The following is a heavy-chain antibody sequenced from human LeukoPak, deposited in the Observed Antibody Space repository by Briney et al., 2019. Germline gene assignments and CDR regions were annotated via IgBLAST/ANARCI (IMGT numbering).Heavy chain of an antibody. V-gene: IGHV5-51*01. Sequence: GESLKISCKGSGYSFTSYWIGWVRQMPGKGLEWMGIIYPGDSDTRYSPSFQGQVTISADKSISTAYLQWSSLKASDTAMYYCASGSRSRYSSSSTKDTTPNYYYYYMDVWGKGTTVTVSS. CDR2: IYPGDSDT. J-gene: IGHJ6*03. CDR1: GYSFTSYW. D-gene: IGHD6-6*01. CDR3: ASGSRSRYSSSSTKDTTPNYYYYYMDV.